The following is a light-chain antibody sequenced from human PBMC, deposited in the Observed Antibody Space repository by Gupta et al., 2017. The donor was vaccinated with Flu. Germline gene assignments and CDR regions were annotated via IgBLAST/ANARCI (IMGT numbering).Light chain of an antibody. Sequence: SPSPLSASVRDRVTSPCRASQNINSWLEWYQQKPGKAPKLLIYKASMCEIGVPYRFSGSGSETEFTLTSISPQADDSANYYGQQDNSFRAFGQGTKVEVK. CDR3: QQDNSFRA. V-gene: IGKV1-5*03. CDR2: KAS. J-gene: IGKJ1*01. CDR1: QNINSW.